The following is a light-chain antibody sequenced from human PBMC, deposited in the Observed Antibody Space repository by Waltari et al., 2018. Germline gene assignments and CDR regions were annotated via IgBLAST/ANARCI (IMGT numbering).Light chain of an antibody. CDR3: SSYTSTDVV. Sequence: QSALTQPAPASGSPGQSITIPRTGTTSDVGGYNYVSWNQQHPGKAPKLMIYDVSNRPSGVSNRFSGSKSGNTASLTISGLQAEDEADYYCSSYTSTDVVFGGGTKLTVL. J-gene: IGLJ2*01. CDR2: DVS. CDR1: TSDVGGYNY. V-gene: IGLV2-14*01.